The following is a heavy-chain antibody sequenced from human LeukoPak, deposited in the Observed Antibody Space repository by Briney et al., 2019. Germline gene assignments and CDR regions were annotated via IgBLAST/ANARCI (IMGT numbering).Heavy chain of an antibody. V-gene: IGHV4-31*03. CDR3: ARASITMIVRPAFDI. Sequence: SETLSLTCTVSGGSIGSGGYSWSWIRQHPGKGLEWIGYIYYSGSTYYNPSLKSRVTISVDTSKNQFSLKLSSVTAADTAVYYCARASITMIVRPAFDIWGQGTMVTVSS. D-gene: IGHD3-22*01. J-gene: IGHJ3*02. CDR1: GGSIGSGGYS. CDR2: IYYSGST.